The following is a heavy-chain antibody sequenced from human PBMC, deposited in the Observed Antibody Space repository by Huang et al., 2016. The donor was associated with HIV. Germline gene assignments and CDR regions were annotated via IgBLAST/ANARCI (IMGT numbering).Heavy chain of an antibody. D-gene: IGHD3-9*01. CDR3: ATGFDVFFDF. Sequence: QVQLVQSRAEVKKPGASVKVSCKVSEYTLTELSIHWVRQPPGKGLEWMGGFDPEISETIYAQKCQGRVTMTEDTSTETAFMELSGLRPEDTAVYYCATGFDVFFDFWGQGTLVTVSS. J-gene: IGHJ4*02. V-gene: IGHV1-24*01. CDR1: EYTLTELS. CDR2: FDPEISET.